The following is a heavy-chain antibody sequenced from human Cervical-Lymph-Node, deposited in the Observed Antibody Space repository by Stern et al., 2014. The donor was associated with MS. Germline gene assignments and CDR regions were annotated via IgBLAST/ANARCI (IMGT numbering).Heavy chain of an antibody. Sequence: EMQLVESGGGLVQPGGSLRLSCAASGFTFSSYAMSWVRQAPGKGLEWVSAISGSGGSTYYADSVKGRFTISRDNSKNTLYLQMNSLRAEDTAVYYCAKVGKDLLWFGEPFDYWGQGTLVTVSS. CDR2: ISGSGGST. V-gene: IGHV3-23*04. J-gene: IGHJ4*02. CDR3: AKVGKDLLWFGEPFDY. D-gene: IGHD3-10*01. CDR1: GFTFSSYA.